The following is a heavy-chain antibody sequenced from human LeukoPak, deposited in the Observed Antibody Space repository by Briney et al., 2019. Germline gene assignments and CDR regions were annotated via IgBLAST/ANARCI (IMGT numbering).Heavy chain of an antibody. CDR2: ISGSGGNT. Sequence: GGSLRLSCAASGFTFSSYAMSWVRQAPGKGLEWVSAISGSGGNTYYADSVKGRFTISRDNSKNTLYLQMNSRRAEDTAVYYCAKELWFGGGNDYWGQGTLVTVSS. D-gene: IGHD3-10*01. CDR1: GFTFSSYA. CDR3: AKELWFGGGNDY. J-gene: IGHJ4*02. V-gene: IGHV3-23*01.